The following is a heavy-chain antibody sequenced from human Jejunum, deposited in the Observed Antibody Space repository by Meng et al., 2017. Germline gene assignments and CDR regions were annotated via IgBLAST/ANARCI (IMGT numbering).Heavy chain of an antibody. CDR2: ITAFNGLS. D-gene: IGHD5-18*01. Sequence: QVQLVQSGPEVKKPGASVKVSCKASGYTFTNYGISWVRQAPGQGLEWMAWITAFNGLSTYTQKLQGRVTVATDSFTNTAYMELTNLTSDDTAVYYCARDEDGTAMFYWGQGTLVTVSS. CDR3: ARDEDGTAMFY. J-gene: IGHJ4*02. CDR1: GYTFTNYG. V-gene: IGHV1-18*01.